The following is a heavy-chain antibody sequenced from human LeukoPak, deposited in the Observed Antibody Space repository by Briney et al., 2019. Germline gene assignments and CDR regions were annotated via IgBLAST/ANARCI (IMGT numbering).Heavy chain of an antibody. J-gene: IGHJ4*02. D-gene: IGHD3-22*01. CDR2: FSSRGDST. V-gene: IGHV3-23*01. CDR1: GFTFCGYA. CDR3: AKGTYYYDSSGYHDY. Sequence: GGTPIFSCSATGFTFCGYAMCRGGHVLATVLQRVSPFSSRGDSTYDADSVKGRFTISRDNSKNTLYLQMNSLRAEDTAVYYCAKGTYYYDSSGYHDYWGQGTLVTVSS.